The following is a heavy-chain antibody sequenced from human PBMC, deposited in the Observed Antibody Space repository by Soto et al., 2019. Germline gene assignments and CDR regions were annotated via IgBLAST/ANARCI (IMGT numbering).Heavy chain of an antibody. J-gene: IGHJ4*02. Sequence: ASVKVSCKESGYTFTSYYMHWVRQAPGQGLEWMGIINPSGGSTSYAQKFQGRVTMTRDTSTSTVYMELSSLRSEDTAVYYCARDPRDNGYNWDYVDYWGQGTLVTVSS. CDR1: GYTFTSYY. CDR3: ARDPRDNGYNWDYVDY. V-gene: IGHV1-46*01. CDR2: INPSGGST. D-gene: IGHD5-12*01.